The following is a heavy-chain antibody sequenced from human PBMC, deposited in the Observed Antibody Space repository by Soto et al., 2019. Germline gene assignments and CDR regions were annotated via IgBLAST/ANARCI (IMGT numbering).Heavy chain of an antibody. CDR2: INHSGST. Sequence: SETLSLTCAVYGGSFSGYYWSWIRQPPGKGLEWIGEINHSGSTNYNPSLKSRVTISVDTSKNQFSLKLSSVTAADTAVYYCARAPYYDFWSGWYYYCGMDVWGQGTTVTVSS. D-gene: IGHD3-3*01. V-gene: IGHV4-34*01. J-gene: IGHJ6*02. CDR3: ARAPYYDFWSGWYYYCGMDV. CDR1: GGSFSGYY.